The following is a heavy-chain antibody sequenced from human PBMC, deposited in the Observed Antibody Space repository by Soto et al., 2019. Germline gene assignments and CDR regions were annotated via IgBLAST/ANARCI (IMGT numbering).Heavy chain of an antibody. CDR2: ISWNGDTI. CDR3: ARDVAYFDY. J-gene: IGHJ4*02. V-gene: IGHV3-9*01. CDR1: GFTFDEYA. Sequence: GGSLRLSCSSSGFTFDEYAMHWVRQAPGRGLEWVSGISWNGDTIGYADSVKGRFTISRDNAKNSLYLQMNSLRAEDTAVYYCARDVAYFDYWGQGT. D-gene: IGHD5-12*01.